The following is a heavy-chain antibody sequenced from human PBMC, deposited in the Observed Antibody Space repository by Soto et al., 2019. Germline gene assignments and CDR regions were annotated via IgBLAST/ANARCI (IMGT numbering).Heavy chain of an antibody. D-gene: IGHD2-15*01. J-gene: IGHJ6*02. CDR2: ISGSGGST. Sequence: GGSLRLSCAASGFTFSSYAMSWARQAPGKGLEWVSAISGSGGSTYYADSVKGRFTISRDNSKNTLYLQMNSLRAEDTAVYYCAKDGGYCSGGSCYSPYYYYGMDVWGQGTTVTVSS. V-gene: IGHV3-23*01. CDR1: GFTFSSYA. CDR3: AKDGGYCSGGSCYSPYYYYGMDV.